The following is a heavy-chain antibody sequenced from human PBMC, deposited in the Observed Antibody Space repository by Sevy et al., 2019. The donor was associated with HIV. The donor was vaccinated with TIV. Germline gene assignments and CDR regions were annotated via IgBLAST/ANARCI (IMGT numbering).Heavy chain of an antibody. CDR2: ISPHNGDT. V-gene: IGHV1-18*01. D-gene: IGHD2-15*01. CDR3: ARAYCSGGRCYSLAY. Sequence: ASVKVSCKISGYTFSSYRITWVRQAPGQGLECMGWISPHNGDTNYAQKLQGRVAMITDTSTTTAYMELRNLRSDDTAVYYCARAYCSGGRCYSLAYWGQGTLVTVSS. CDR1: GYTFSSYR. J-gene: IGHJ4*01.